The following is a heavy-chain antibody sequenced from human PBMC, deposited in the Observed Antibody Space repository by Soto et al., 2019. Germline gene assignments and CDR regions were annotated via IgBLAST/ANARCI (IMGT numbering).Heavy chain of an antibody. J-gene: IGHJ6*02. CDR1: GYSFTSYW. D-gene: IGHD3-10*01. V-gene: IGHV5-51*01. Sequence: PGASLKISCKGSGYSFTSYWIGWVRQMPGKGLEWMGIIYPGDSDTRYSPSFQGQVTISADKSISTAYRQWSSLKASDTAMYYCARHNKGVIGYYYYGMDVWGQGTTVTVSS. CDR3: ARHNKGVIGYYYYGMDV. CDR2: IYPGDSDT.